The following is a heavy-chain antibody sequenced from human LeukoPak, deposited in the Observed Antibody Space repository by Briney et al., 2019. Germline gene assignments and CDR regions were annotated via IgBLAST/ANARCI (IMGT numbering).Heavy chain of an antibody. CDR3: ARRDSSGWYSFGDY. J-gene: IGHJ4*02. D-gene: IGHD6-19*01. V-gene: IGHV5-51*01. Sequence: GESLKISCKASGYSFAYYWIGWVRQMPGKGLEWMGIIHPGDSETRYSPSFRGQVTVSADKSISTAYLQWSSLKASDSGMYYCARRDSSGWYSFGDYWGQGTPVTVSS. CDR1: GYSFAYYW. CDR2: IHPGDSET.